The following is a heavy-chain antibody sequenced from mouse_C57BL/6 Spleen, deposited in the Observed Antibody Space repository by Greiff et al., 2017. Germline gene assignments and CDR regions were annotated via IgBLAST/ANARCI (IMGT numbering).Heavy chain of an antibody. CDR1: GYTFTSYW. J-gene: IGHJ1*03. D-gene: IGHD1-1*01. V-gene: IGHV1-53*01. CDR2: INPSNGGT. Sequence: QVQLQQPGTELVKPGASVKLSCKASGYTFTSYWMHWVKQRPGQGLEWIGNINPSNGGTNYNEKFKSKATLTVDKSSSTAYMQLSSLTSEDSAVYYCARSTAVGADWYFDVWGTGTTVTVSS. CDR3: ARSTAVGADWYFDV.